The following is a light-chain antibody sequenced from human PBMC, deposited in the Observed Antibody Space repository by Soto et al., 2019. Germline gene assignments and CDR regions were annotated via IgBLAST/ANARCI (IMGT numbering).Light chain of an antibody. V-gene: IGLV1-40*01. J-gene: IGLJ1*01. CDR2: GNS. CDR3: QSYDSSLSGWV. Sequence: QSVLTQPPSVSGAPGQRVTISCTGSSSNIGAGYDVHWYQQLPGTAPKLLIYGNSNRPSGVPDRFSGSKSGTSASLAITGLQAEDEADYYCQSYDSSLSGWVFGTGTKLTAL. CDR1: SSNIGAGYD.